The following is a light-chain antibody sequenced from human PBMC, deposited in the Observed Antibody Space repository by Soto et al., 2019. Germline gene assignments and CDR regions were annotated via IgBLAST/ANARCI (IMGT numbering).Light chain of an antibody. CDR1: SSDVGSYNL. V-gene: IGLV2-23*01. CDR2: EGS. J-gene: IGLJ1*01. CDR3: CSYAGSSTYV. Sequence: QSALTQPASVSGSPGQSITISCTGTSSDVGSYNLVSWYQQHPGKAPKLMIYEGSKRPSGVSNRFSGSKSGNTASLTISGLQAEDDADYYCCSYAGSSTYVFGPGTKLTVL.